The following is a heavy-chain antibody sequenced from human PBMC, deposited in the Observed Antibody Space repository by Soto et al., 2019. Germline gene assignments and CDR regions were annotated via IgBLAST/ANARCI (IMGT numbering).Heavy chain of an antibody. J-gene: IGHJ6*02. CDR3: ARDGSGDYFNYDSAVNGMDV. D-gene: IGHD3-22*01. V-gene: IGHV4-61*01. CDR2: IYYSGST. Sequence: NPSETLSLTCTVSGGSVSSGSYYWSWIRQPPGKGLEWIGYIYYSGSTNYNPSLKSRVTISVDTSKNQFSLKLSSVTAADTAVYYCARDGSGDYFNYDSAVNGMDVWGQGTTVTVSS. CDR1: GGSVSSGSYY.